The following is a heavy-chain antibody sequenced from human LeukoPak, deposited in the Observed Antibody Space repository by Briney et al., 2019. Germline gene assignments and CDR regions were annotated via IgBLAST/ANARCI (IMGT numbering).Heavy chain of an antibody. CDR2: IYYSGST. Sequence: SSETLSLTCTVSGGSISISSCYWGWIRQPPGNGLEWIVSIYYSGSTYYNPSLKSRVTISVDTSKNQFSLKLSSVTAADTAVYYCARGRSGDHYYYYYMDVWGKGTTVTVSS. J-gene: IGHJ6*03. D-gene: IGHD6-25*01. CDR1: GGSISISSCY. V-gene: IGHV4-39*01. CDR3: ARGRSGDHYYYYYMDV.